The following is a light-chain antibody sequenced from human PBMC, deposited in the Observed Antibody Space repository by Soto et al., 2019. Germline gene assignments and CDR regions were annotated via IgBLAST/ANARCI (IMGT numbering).Light chain of an antibody. CDR2: GAS. CDR1: HSVSSRY. J-gene: IGKJ1*01. CDR3: QQYGSSPRT. V-gene: IGKV3-20*01. Sequence: EIVLTQSPGTLSLSPGESATLSCRASHSVSSRYLAWYQQKPGQAPRLLIYGASSRASGIPDSFSGSGSGTDFTLTISRLEPEDFAVYYCQQYGSSPRTFGQGTKVDVK.